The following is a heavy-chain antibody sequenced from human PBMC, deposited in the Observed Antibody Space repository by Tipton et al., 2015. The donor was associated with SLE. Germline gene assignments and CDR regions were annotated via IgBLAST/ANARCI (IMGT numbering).Heavy chain of an antibody. CDR3: ARDMDYCSGGSCPMDV. V-gene: IGHV3-30-3*01. CDR2: ISYDGSNK. CDR1: GFTFSSYA. J-gene: IGHJ6*04. Sequence: SLRLSCAASGFTFSSYAMHWVRQAPGKGLEWVAVISYDGSNKYYADSVKGRFTISRDNSKNTLYLQMNSLRAEDTAVYYCARDMDYCSGGSCPMDVWGKGTTVTVSS. D-gene: IGHD2-15*01.